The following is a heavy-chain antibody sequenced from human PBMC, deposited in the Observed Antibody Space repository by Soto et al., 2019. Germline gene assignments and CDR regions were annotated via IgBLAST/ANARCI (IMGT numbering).Heavy chain of an antibody. CDR2: ISNSGST. Sequence: QVQLQESGPGLVKPSQTLSLTCTVSGASISSGGYYWSWIRQHPGKGLEWIGYISNSGSTYNNPSLKSRVTMSVDTSRNQFSLSLSSVTAADAAVYYCARDADYYDSSGYAFGIWGQGTMVTVSS. J-gene: IGHJ3*02. V-gene: IGHV4-31*03. CDR1: GASISSGGYY. CDR3: ARDADYYDSSGYAFGI. D-gene: IGHD3-22*01.